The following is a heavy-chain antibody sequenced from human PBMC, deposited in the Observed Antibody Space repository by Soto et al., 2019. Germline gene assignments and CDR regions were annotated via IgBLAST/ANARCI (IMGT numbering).Heavy chain of an antibody. D-gene: IGHD5-18*01. J-gene: IGHJ4*02. V-gene: IGHV4-31*03. CDR1: GGSISSGGYY. CDR2: IYYSGST. CDR3: ARASDTAFDY. Sequence: SETLSLTCTVSGGSISSGGYYWSWIRQHPGKCLEWIGYIYYSGSTYYNPSLKSRVTISVDTSKNQFSLKLSSVTAADTAVYYCARASDTAFDYWGQGTLVTVSS.